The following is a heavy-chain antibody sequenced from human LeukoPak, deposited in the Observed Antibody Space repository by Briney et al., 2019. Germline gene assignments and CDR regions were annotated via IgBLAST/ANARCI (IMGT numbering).Heavy chain of an antibody. D-gene: IGHD6-19*01. CDR2: IGASSTPK. CDR3: ALLAVASDFDY. V-gene: IGHV3-48*03. J-gene: IGHJ4*02. CDR1: GFPFSFYE. Sequence: PGGSLGLSCVVSGFPFSFYELNWVRQAPGKGLEWVSNIGASSTPKYYADSVKGRFSISRDNAKSSLYLQMNSLRVEDTAVYYCALLAVASDFDYWGQGALVTVSS.